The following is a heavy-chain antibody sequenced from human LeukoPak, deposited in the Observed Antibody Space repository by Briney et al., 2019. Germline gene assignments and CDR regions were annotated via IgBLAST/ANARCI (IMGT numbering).Heavy chain of an antibody. D-gene: IGHD3-22*01. J-gene: IGHJ3*02. V-gene: IGHV3-20*04. CDR1: GFTFDDYG. CDR2: INWNGGST. Sequence: PGGSLRLSCAASGFTFDDYGMSWVRQAPGKGLEWVSGINWNGGSTGYADSVKGRFTISRDNAKNSLYLQMNSLRAEDTALYYFARELESSGYYFDAFDIWGQGTMVTVSS. CDR3: ARELESSGYYFDAFDI.